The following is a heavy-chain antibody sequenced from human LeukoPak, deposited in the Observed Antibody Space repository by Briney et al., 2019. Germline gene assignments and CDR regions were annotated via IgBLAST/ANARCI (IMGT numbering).Heavy chain of an antibody. CDR3: AREGQWLAETDDAFDI. Sequence: SGGSLRLSCAASGFTSSSYSMNCVRQATGKGLEWVSSVSSRSSYIYYADSVKGRFTISRDNAKNSLYLQMNSLRAEDTAVYYCAREGQWLAETDDAFDIWGQGTMVTVSS. CDR1: GFTSSSYS. V-gene: IGHV3-21*01. CDR2: VSSRSSYI. D-gene: IGHD6-19*01. J-gene: IGHJ3*02.